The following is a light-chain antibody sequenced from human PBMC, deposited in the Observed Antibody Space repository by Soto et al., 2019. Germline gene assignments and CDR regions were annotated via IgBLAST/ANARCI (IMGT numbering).Light chain of an antibody. V-gene: IGLV2-23*01. CDR3: FSFTSTNTHV. J-gene: IGLJ1*01. Sequence: QAVLTQPGSETGSPGQSVTISCTGTSSDFGSYKFVSWYQHHPGKVPKVIIYETSKRPSGVSDRFSGSKSGNTASLTISGLQAEDEADYYCFSFTSTNTHVFGSGTKVTVL. CDR1: SSDFGSYKF. CDR2: ETS.